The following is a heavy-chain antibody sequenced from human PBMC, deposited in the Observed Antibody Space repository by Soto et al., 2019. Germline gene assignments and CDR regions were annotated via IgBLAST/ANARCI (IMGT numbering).Heavy chain of an antibody. V-gene: IGHV1-46*01. Sequence: ASVKVSCKASGYPFTTYHLHWVRQAPGQGLEWMGIVYVTGTGTRSAQKFQGRLTMTRDRSTSTVYMELSSLRSEDTAVYYCARPEGYGSGSYYFDSWGQGTLVTVHS. D-gene: IGHD3-10*01. CDR2: VYVTGTGT. J-gene: IGHJ4*02. CDR1: GYPFTTYH. CDR3: ARPEGYGSGSYYFDS.